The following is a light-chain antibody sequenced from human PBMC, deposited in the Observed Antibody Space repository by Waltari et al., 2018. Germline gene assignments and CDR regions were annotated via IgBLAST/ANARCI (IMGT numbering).Light chain of an antibody. J-gene: IGLJ3*02. Sequence: QSVLTQPPSASATPGQRVTISCSGRSSNLGRNTVHWYQQLPGTAPKLLIHSNNQRPSGVPDRFSGSKSDTSASLAINGLQSEDEAIYYCAVWDDSLNGRVFGGGTKLAVL. V-gene: IGLV1-44*01. CDR2: SNN. CDR3: AVWDDSLNGRV. CDR1: SSNLGRNT.